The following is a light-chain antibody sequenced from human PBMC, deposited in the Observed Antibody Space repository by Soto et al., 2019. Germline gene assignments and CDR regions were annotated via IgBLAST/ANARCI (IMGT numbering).Light chain of an antibody. V-gene: IGKV3-11*01. CDR2: AAS. CDR1: QSVSRY. J-gene: IGKJ3*01. CDR3: QQRSTWPFT. Sequence: EIALTQSPATLSLSPGERATLSCRASQSVSRYLAWYQQRPGQAPRLLIHAASNRANGIPARFSGSASGTDFTLTISSLEPEDFAVYYCQQRSTWPFTFGPGNKVDIK.